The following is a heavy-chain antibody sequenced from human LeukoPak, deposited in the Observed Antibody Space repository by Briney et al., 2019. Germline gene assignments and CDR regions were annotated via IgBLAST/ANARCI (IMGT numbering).Heavy chain of an antibody. CDR2: IYYSGST. D-gene: IGHD5-24*01. CDR3: ARREMATTYFDY. V-gene: IGHV4-59*01. J-gene: IGHJ4*02. Sequence: SEALSLTCTVSGGSISSYYWSWIRQPPGKGLEWIGYIYYSGSTNYNPSLKSRVTISVDTSKNQFSLKLSSVTAADTAVYYCARREMATTYFDYWGQGTLVTVSS. CDR1: GGSISSYY.